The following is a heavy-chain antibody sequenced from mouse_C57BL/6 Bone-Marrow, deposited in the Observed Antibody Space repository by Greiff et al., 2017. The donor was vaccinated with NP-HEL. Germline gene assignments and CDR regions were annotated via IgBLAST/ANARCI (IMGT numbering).Heavy chain of an antibody. CDR1: GYSITSGYY. CDR3: ARDRELGRRYFDY. J-gene: IGHJ2*01. Sequence: EVQLQESGPGLVKPSQSLSLTCSVTGYSITSGYYWNWIRQFPGNKLEWMGYISYDGSNNYNPSLKNRISITRDTSKNQFFLKLNSVTTEDTATYYCARDRELGRRYFDYWGQGTTLTVSS. V-gene: IGHV3-6*01. CDR2: ISYDGSN. D-gene: IGHD4-1*01.